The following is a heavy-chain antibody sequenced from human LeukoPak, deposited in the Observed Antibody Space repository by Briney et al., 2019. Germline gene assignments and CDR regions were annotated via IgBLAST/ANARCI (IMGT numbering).Heavy chain of an antibody. V-gene: IGHV3-33*01. CDR3: ARARLWFGELYGMDV. D-gene: IGHD3-10*01. CDR2: IWHDGSYK. CDR1: GFPFSSYG. Sequence: GGSLRLSCAASGFPFSSYGMHWVRQAPGKGLEWVAVIWHDGSYKYYADSVKGRFTISRDNSRNTLYLQMNSLRVEDTAVYYCARARLWFGELYGMDVWGQGTTVTVSS. J-gene: IGHJ6*02.